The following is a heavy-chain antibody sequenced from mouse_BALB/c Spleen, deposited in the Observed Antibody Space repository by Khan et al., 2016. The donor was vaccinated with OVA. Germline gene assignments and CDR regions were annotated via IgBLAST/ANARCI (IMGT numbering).Heavy chain of an antibody. CDR1: GYTFTSYT. CDR2: INPSSGYT. J-gene: IGHJ2*01. Sequence: QVQLKQSGAELVKPGASVKMSCKASGYTFTSYTMHWVKQRPGQGLEWIGYINPSSGYTKYNQKFKDKATLTADKSSSTAYMQLSSLTSEDSAVYCCARKSTRASYGGQGTTLTVSS. V-gene: IGHV1-4*01. CDR3: ARKSTRASY. D-gene: IGHD3-1*01.